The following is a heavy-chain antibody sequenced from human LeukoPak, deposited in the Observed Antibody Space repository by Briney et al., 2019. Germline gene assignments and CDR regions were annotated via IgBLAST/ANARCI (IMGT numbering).Heavy chain of an antibody. CDR3: AREYYYDSSGPDTDYYYYGMDV. CDR2: ISACNGNT. J-gene: IGHJ6*02. CDR1: GYTFTSYG. V-gene: IGHV1-18*01. D-gene: IGHD3-22*01. Sequence: ASVKVSCKASGYTFTSYGISWVRQAPGQGLEWMGWISACNGNTNYAQKLQGRVTMTTDTSTSTAYMELRSLRSDDTAVYYCAREYYYDSSGPDTDYYYYGMDVWGQGTTVTVSS.